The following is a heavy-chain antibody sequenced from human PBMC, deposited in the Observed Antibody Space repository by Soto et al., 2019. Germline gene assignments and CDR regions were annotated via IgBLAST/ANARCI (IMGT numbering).Heavy chain of an antibody. CDR1: GFTFSSYA. D-gene: IGHD6-19*01. V-gene: IGHV3-23*01. CDR3: AKDFIAGAGLVEDAFDI. Sequence: GGSLRLSCAASGFTFSSYAMSWVRQAPGKGLEWVSAISGSGGSTYYADSVKGRFTISRDNSKNTLYLQMNSLRAEDTAVYYCAKDFIAGAGLVEDAFDIWGQGTMVTVSS. J-gene: IGHJ3*02. CDR2: ISGSGGST.